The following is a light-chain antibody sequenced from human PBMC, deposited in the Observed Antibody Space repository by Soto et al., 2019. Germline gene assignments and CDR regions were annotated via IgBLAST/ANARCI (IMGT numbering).Light chain of an antibody. CDR3: QQSYSTQYT. J-gene: IGKJ2*01. Sequence: DIQMTQSPSSLSASVGDRVTITCRASQSIVTYVNWYQLTPGKAPKLLIYAASSLQSGVPSRFSGSGSGTDFTLTINSLQPEDFASYYCQQSYSTQYTFGQGTKLQIK. CDR1: QSIVTY. V-gene: IGKV1-39*01. CDR2: AAS.